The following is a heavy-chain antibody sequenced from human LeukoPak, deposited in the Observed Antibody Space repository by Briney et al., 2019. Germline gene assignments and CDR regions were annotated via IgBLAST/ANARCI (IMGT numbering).Heavy chain of an antibody. CDR2: IYTSGST. J-gene: IGHJ4*02. D-gene: IGHD1-26*01. V-gene: IGHV4-4*09. CDR3: ARLKGATINV. Sequence: SETLSLTCTVSGGSISSYYWSWIRQPPGKGLEWIGYIYTSGSTNYNPSLKSRVTISVDTSKNQFSLKLSSVTAADTAVYYCARLKGATINVWGQGTLVTVSS. CDR1: GGSISSYY.